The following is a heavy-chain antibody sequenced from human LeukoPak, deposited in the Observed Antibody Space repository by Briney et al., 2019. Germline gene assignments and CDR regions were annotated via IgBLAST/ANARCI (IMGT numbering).Heavy chain of an antibody. D-gene: IGHD3-10*01. V-gene: IGHV3-30*02. CDR1: GFTFSDYG. CDR3: AKDIQARSMVRGVYFDY. Sequence: GGSLRLSCAASGFTFSDYGLHWVRQAPGKGLEWVAFIRYDGSNEYYADSVKGRFTISRDNSKNTLYLQMNSLRTEDTALYYCAKDIQARSMVRGVYFDYWGQGTLVTVSS. J-gene: IGHJ4*02. CDR2: IRYDGSNE.